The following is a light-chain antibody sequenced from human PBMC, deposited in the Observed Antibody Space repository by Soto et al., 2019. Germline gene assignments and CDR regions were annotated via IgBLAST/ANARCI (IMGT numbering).Light chain of an antibody. Sequence: QSALTQPRSVSGSPGQSVTLSCTGTSSDVGGYNYVSWYQQHPGTVPKLMIYDVSNRPSGVPDRFSGSKSGNTASLTISGLQAEDEADYYCCSYAGGHTSLLFGGGTKLTVL. J-gene: IGLJ2*01. CDR3: CSYAGGHTSLL. V-gene: IGLV2-11*01. CDR2: DVS. CDR1: SSDVGGYNY.